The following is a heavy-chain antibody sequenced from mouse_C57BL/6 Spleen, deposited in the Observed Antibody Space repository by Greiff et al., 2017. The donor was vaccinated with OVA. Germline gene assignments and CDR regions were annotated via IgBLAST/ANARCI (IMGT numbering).Heavy chain of an antibody. CDR2: ISGGGGNT. J-gene: IGHJ4*01. D-gene: IGHD2-1*01. CDR1: GFTFSSYT. CDR3: ARHKMGNQGDY. Sequence: EVKLMESGGGLVKPGGSLKLSCAASGFTFSSYTMSWVRQTPEKRLEWVATISGGGGNTYYPDSVKGRFTISRDNAKNTLYLQMSSLRSEDTALYYCARHKMGNQGDYWGQGTSVTVSS. V-gene: IGHV5-9*01.